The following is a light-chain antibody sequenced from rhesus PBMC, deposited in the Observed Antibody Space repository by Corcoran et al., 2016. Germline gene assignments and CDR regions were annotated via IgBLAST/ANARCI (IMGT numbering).Light chain of an antibody. V-gene: IGKV1-22*01. CDR3: LQYSSSPYS. J-gene: IGKJ2*01. CDR2: KES. CDR1: QSIRSW. Sequence: DIQMTQSPSSLSASVGDTVTITCRASQSIRSWLYWYQQKPGKAPKLLIYKESSLQSGVPSRFSGSGSGTDFTLTISSLQPEDFATYYCLQYSSSPYSFGQGTKVEIK.